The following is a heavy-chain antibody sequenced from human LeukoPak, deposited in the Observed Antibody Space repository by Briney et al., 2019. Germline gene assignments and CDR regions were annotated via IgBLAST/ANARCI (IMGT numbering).Heavy chain of an antibody. D-gene: IGHD3-22*01. J-gene: IGHJ6*03. CDR2: IYYTGST. CDR3: AGHLYYYDSSSYSPYYYMDV. V-gene: IGHV4-39*01. Sequence: SETLSLTCTVSGGSISSSSYYWGWIRQPPGKGLEWIGTIYYTGSTYYNPALKSRVTISEDTSKNQFSLKLNSVTAADTAVYFCAGHLYYYDSSSYSPYYYMDVWGKGTTVTVSS. CDR1: GGSISSSSYY.